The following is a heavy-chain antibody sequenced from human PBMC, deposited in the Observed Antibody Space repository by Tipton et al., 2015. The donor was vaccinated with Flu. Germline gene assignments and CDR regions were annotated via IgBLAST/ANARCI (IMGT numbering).Heavy chain of an antibody. CDR2: IYYSGST. CDR3: ARSLSYYYGMDV. CDR1: GGSFSGYY. J-gene: IGHJ6*02. V-gene: IGHV4-59*08. D-gene: IGHD3-16*01. Sequence: TLSLTCAVYGGSFSGYYWSWIRQPPGKGLEWIGYIYYSGSTNYNPSLKSRVTISVDTSKNQFSLKLSSVTAADTAVYYCARSLSYYYGMDVWGQGTTVTVSS.